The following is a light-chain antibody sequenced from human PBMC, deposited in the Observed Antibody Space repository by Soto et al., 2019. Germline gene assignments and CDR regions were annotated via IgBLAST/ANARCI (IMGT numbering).Light chain of an antibody. CDR1: QNIRRN. CDR2: HAS. Sequence: EIVMTQSPATLSVSPGERGTLSCRASQNIRRNLAWYQQKPGQAPRLLIYHASTRATGIPARFTGGGSGTDFNLTISSLQSEDFALYYCQQYENWPPVTFGGGTKVEIK. J-gene: IGKJ4*01. V-gene: IGKV3-15*01. CDR3: QQYENWPPVT.